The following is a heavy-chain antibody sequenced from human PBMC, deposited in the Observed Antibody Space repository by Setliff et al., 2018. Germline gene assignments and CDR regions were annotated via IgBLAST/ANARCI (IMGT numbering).Heavy chain of an antibody. CDR1: GFTFSSYA. Sequence: LRLSCAASGFTFSSYAMYWVRQAPGKGLEWVAVISYDGSNKYYADSVKGRFTISRDNSKNTLYLQMNSLRAEDTAVYYCARDGGEYWGQGTLVTVSS. D-gene: IGHD3-16*01. CDR3: ARDGGEY. CDR2: ISYDGSNK. V-gene: IGHV3-30*04. J-gene: IGHJ4*02.